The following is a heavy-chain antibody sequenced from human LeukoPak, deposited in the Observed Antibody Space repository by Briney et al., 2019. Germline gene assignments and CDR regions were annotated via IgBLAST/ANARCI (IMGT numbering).Heavy chain of an antibody. Sequence: SGTLSLTCDVSGGSISSSNWWSWVRQPPGKGLEWVGEIYYSGSTNYNPSLKSRVTISVDKSKNQFFLKLMSVTAADTAVYYCAGDRVLVVESGNYNFYGMDVWGLGTTVTVSS. CDR3: AGDRVLVVESGNYNFYGMDV. V-gene: IGHV4-4*02. CDR2: IYYSGST. CDR1: GGSISSSNW. J-gene: IGHJ6*02. D-gene: IGHD2-15*01.